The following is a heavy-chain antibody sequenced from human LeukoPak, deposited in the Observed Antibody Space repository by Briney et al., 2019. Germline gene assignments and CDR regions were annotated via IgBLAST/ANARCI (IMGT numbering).Heavy chain of an antibody. CDR3: VAGGLWTFDY. V-gene: IGHV3-20*04. Sequence: GGSLRLSCAASGFTFDDYGLSWVRQAPGKGLEWVSTINWNGGSTGYADSVKGRFTISRDNAKNSLYLQMNNLRAEDTAVYYCVAGGLWTFDYWGQGSLVAVSS. CDR1: GFTFDDYG. CDR2: INWNGGST. D-gene: IGHD4/OR15-4a*01. J-gene: IGHJ4*02.